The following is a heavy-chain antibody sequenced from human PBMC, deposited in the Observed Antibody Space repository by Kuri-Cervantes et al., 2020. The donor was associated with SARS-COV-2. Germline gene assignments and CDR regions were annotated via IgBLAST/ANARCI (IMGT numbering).Heavy chain of an antibody. CDR3: ARDHKSMAMAVAGTAVDY. J-gene: IGHJ4*02. V-gene: IGHV3-33*08. CDR1: GFTFSSYA. CDR2: IWYDGSNK. D-gene: IGHD6-19*01. Sequence: SGAASGFTFSSYAMSWVRQAPGKGLEWVAVIWYDGSNKYYADSVKGRFTISRDNSKNTLYLQMNSLRAEDTAVYYCARDHKSMAMAVAGTAVDYWGQGTLVTVSS.